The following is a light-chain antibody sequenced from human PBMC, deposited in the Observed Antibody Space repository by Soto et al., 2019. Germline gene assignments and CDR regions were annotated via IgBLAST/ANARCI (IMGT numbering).Light chain of an antibody. CDR1: QSVSRY. J-gene: IGKJ5*01. CDR3: QQRQSWRPIT. CDR2: DTS. V-gene: IGKV3-11*01. Sequence: EVVLTQSPAILSLSPGERATLSCRASQSVSRYLAWYQQKPGQAPRRLIYDTSNRATGIPARFSGSGSGTDFTLTISSLEPEDFAVYYCQQRQSWRPITFGQGTRLEIK.